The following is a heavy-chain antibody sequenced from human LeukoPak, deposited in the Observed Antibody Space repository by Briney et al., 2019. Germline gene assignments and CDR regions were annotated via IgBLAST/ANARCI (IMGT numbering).Heavy chain of an antibody. J-gene: IGHJ4*02. D-gene: IGHD5-24*01. Sequence: SETLSLTCTVSGGSISSSNYYWGWIRQPPGKGLEWIGNIYYSGSTYYNPSLKSRVTISVDTSKNQFSLKLSSVTAADTAVYYCARDQPEMALGDWGQGTLVTVSS. CDR3: ARDQPEMALGD. CDR2: IYYSGST. CDR1: GGSISSSNYY. V-gene: IGHV4-39*07.